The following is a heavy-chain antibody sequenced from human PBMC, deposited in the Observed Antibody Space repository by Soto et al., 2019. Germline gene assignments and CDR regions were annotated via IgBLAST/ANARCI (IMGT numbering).Heavy chain of an antibody. J-gene: IGHJ6*03. D-gene: IGHD3-16*01. V-gene: IGHV3-23*01. CDR2: ISGSGGST. CDR3: AKGAESLGDYYYYYYYMDV. CDR1: AFTFSSYA. Sequence: EVQLLESGGGLVQPGGSLRLSCAGSAFTFSSYAMSWVRQAPGKGLEWVSAISGSGGSTYYADSVKGRFTISRDNSKNTLYLQMNSLRAEDTAVYYCAKGAESLGDYYYYYYYMDVWGKGTTVTVSS.